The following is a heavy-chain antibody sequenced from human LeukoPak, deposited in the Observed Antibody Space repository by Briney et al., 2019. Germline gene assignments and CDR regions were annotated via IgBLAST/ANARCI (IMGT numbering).Heavy chain of an antibody. CDR1: GGSISSSNW. CDR2: IYHSGST. V-gene: IGHV4-4*02. CDR3: ASLGATTLRAFDI. J-gene: IGHJ3*02. D-gene: IGHD1-26*01. Sequence: KPSETLSLTCAVSGGSISSSNWWSWVRQPPGKGLEWIGEIYHSGSTNYNPSLKSRVTISVDKSKNQFSLKLSSVTAADTAVYYCASLGATTLRAFDIWGQGTMVTVSS.